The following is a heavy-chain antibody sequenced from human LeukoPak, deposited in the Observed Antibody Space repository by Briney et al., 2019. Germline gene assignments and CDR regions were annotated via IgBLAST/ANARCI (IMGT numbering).Heavy chain of an antibody. CDR1: GGSISSGGYS. D-gene: IGHD4-23*01. CDR3: ARDPSYGGGPGAFDI. J-gene: IGHJ3*02. V-gene: IGHV4-30-2*01. Sequence: PSETLSLTCAVSGGSISSGGYSWSWIRQPPGKGLEWIGYIYHSGSTYYNPSLKGRVTISVDTSKNQFSLKLSSVTAADTAVYYCARDPSYGGGPGAFDIWGQGTMVTVSS. CDR2: IYHSGST.